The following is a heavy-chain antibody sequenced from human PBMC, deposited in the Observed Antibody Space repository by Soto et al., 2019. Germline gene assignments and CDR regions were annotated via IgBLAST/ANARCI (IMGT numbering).Heavy chain of an antibody. J-gene: IGHJ5*02. CDR2: IYYSGST. Sequence: SETLSLTCPVPGGSISSYYWSWIRQPPGKGLKWIGYIYYSGSTNYNPSLKSRVTISVDTSKNQFSLKLSSVTAADTAVYYCARNGYCSVVSCYATTWFDPWGQGTLVTVSS. CDR1: GGSISSYY. D-gene: IGHD2-15*01. V-gene: IGHV4-59*08. CDR3: ARNGYCSVVSCYATTWFDP.